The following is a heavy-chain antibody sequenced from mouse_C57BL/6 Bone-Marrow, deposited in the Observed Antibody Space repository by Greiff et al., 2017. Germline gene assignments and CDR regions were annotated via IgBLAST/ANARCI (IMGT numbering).Heavy chain of an antibody. CDR2: IDPSDSYT. CDR3: ARWRGYGSSYDYYAMDY. Sequence: QVQLQQPGAELVRPGTSVKLSCKASGYTFTSYWMHWVKQRPGQGLEWIGVIDPSDSYTNYNQKFKGKATLTVDTSSSTAYMQLSGLTSEDSAVYYCARWRGYGSSYDYYAMDYWGQGTSVTVSS. J-gene: IGHJ4*01. V-gene: IGHV1-59*01. CDR1: GYTFTSYW. D-gene: IGHD1-1*01.